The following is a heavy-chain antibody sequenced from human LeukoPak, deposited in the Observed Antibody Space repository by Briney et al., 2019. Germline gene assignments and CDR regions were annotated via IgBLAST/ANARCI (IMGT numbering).Heavy chain of an antibody. Sequence: PSETLSLTCTVSGDSIRSSSYYWGWIRQPPGGGLEWIATIFYSGSTYYNPSLKSRVTISVDTSKNQFSLKMSTVTAEDTAVYYCARHVAIRNYVGSLDYWGQGTLVTVSS. CDR1: GDSIRSSSYY. CDR2: IFYSGST. D-gene: IGHD3-10*01. CDR3: ARHVAIRNYVGSLDY. J-gene: IGHJ4*02. V-gene: IGHV4-39*01.